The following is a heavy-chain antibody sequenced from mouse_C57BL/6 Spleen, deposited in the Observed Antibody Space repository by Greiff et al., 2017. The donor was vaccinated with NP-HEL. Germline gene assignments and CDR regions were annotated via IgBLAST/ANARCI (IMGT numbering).Heavy chain of an antibody. J-gene: IGHJ4*01. CDR1: GYTFTSYW. CDR3: ARSGYYGSSYRPAYAMDY. V-gene: IGHV1-53*01. CDR2: INPSNGGT. D-gene: IGHD1-1*01. Sequence: QVQLQQPGTELVKPGASVKLSCKASGYTFTSYWMHWVKQRPGQGLEWIGNINPSNGGTNYNEKFKSKATLTVDKSSRTAYMQLSSLTSEDSAVYYCARSGYYGSSYRPAYAMDYWGQGTSVTVSS.